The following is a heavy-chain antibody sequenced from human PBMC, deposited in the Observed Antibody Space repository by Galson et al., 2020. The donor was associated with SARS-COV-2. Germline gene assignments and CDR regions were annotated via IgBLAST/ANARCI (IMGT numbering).Heavy chain of an antibody. CDR1: GFTFGDYS. J-gene: IGHJ5*02. CDR3: SRDLSGGDCSGGSCYLPDH. V-gene: IGHV3-49*04. D-gene: IGHD2-15*01. Sequence: PGGSLRLSCTASGFTFGDYSMSWVRQAPGKGLEWVGFIRSKAYGGTTEYAASVKGRFTISRDDSKSIAYLQMNSLKTEDTALYYCSRDLSGGDCSGGSCYLPDHWGQGTLVTVSS. CDR2: IRSKAYGGTT.